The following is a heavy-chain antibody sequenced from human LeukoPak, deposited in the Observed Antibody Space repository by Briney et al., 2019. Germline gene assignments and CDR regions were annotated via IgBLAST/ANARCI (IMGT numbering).Heavy chain of an antibody. D-gene: IGHD5-18*01. Sequence: PGGSLRLSCAASGFTFSSYAMSWVRQAPGKGLEWVSAISSSGGSTYYADSVKGRFTISRDNSKNTLYLQMNSVRAEDTAVYYCAKDRRSTAMVMLLWDYWGQGTLVTVSS. CDR2: ISSSGGST. CDR3: AKDRRSTAMVMLLWDY. J-gene: IGHJ4*02. V-gene: IGHV3-23*01. CDR1: GFTFSSYA.